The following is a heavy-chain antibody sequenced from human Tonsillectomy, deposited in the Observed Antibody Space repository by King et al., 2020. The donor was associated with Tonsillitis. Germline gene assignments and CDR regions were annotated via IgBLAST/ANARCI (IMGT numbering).Heavy chain of an antibody. D-gene: IGHD3-22*01. J-gene: IGHJ3*02. Sequence: VQLQESGPGLVKPSQTLSLTCTVSGGSISSVSYYWSWIRQPAGKGLEWIGRIYSSGSTNYNPSLKSRVTISVDTSKNQFSLKLSSVTAADTAVYYCARASRGYYDSSGYWNAFDIWGQGTMVTVSS. V-gene: IGHV4-61*02. CDR3: ARASRGYYDSSGYWNAFDI. CDR1: GGSISSVSYY. CDR2: IYSSGST.